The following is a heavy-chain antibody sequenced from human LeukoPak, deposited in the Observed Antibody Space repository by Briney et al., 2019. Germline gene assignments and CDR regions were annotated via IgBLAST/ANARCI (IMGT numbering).Heavy chain of an antibody. Sequence: PGGYLRLSCAASGFTFSSYAMSWVRQAQGKELEWVSALSGSGGSTYYAYSVKGRFTISRDNSKNTLYLQMNSLRAEDTAVYYCAKVVGRGSLYYFDYWGQGTLVTVSS. CDR3: AKVVGRGSLYYFDY. CDR2: LSGSGGST. CDR1: GFTFSSYA. J-gene: IGHJ4*02. V-gene: IGHV3-23*01. D-gene: IGHD1-26*01.